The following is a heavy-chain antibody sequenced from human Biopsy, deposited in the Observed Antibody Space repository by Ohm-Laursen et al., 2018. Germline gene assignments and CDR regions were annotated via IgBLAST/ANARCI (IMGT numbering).Heavy chain of an antibody. V-gene: IGHV1-2*02. CDR3: AIDGNDFLTDYLKIDQ. D-gene: IGHD3-9*01. CDR2: INPKSGGT. J-gene: IGHJ4*02. Sequence: ASVKVSCKASGYTFTGYYLHWVRQAPGQGLEWMGWINPKSGGTHYLEKFRGRVTMTRDTSISTAYMEVSSLRSDDTAVYYCAIDGNDFLTDYLKIDQWGQGTLVSVSS. CDR1: GYTFTGYY.